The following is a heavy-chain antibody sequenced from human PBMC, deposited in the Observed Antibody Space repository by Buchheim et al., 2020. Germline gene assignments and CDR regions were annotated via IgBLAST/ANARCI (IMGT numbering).Heavy chain of an antibody. V-gene: IGHV3-74*01. D-gene: IGHD2-21*01. Sequence: EVQLVESGGGLVQPGGSLRLSCAASGFTFSSYWMHWVRQAPGKGLVWVSRINSDGSSTSYADSVKGRFTISRDNAKNTLYLQMNSLRAEDTAVYYCARLFLCGGGCYDPSVDYWGQGTL. CDR1: GFTFSSYW. J-gene: IGHJ4*02. CDR3: ARLFLCGGGCYDPSVDY. CDR2: INSDGSST.